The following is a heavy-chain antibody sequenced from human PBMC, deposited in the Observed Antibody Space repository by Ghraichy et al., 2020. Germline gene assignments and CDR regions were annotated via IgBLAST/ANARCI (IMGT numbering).Heavy chain of an antibody. V-gene: IGHV4-34*01. J-gene: IGHJ5*02. CDR1: GGSFSGYY. D-gene: IGHD3-3*01. Sequence: SQTLSLTCAVYGGSFSGYYWSWIRQPPGKGLEWIGEINHSGSTNYNPSLKSRVTISVDTSKNQFSLKLSSVTAADTAVYYCARGGVTIFGVVKLRFDPWGQGTLVTVSS. CDR2: INHSGST. CDR3: ARGGVTIFGVVKLRFDP.